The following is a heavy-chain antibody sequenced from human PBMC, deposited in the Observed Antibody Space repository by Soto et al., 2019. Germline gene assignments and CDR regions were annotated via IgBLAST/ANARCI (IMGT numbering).Heavy chain of an antibody. CDR3: ARDLRSVMTGY. CDR1: GLTCNRYW. CDR2: VSGDGRST. Sequence: EVRMVESGGGLVQPGGSLRLSCVASGLTCNRYWMYWVRQVPGQGLLWLSRVSGDGRSTTYADSVKGRFTVSRDNAKNTLSLEMNRLRVEETSVYYCARDLRSVMTGYWGLGTLVTVSS. D-gene: IGHD2-21*01. V-gene: IGHV3-74*03. J-gene: IGHJ4*02.